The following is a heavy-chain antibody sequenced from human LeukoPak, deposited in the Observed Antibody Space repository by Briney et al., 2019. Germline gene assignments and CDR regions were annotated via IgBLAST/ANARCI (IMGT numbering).Heavy chain of an antibody. CDR1: GFTFSSYW. V-gene: IGHV3-7*01. Sequence: PGGSLRLSCAASGFTFSSYWMSWVRQAPGKGLEWVANIKQDGSEKYYVDSVKDRFTISRDNAKNSLDLQMNSLRAEDTAVYYCARDSFLEWSQKGDYWGQGTLVTVSS. D-gene: IGHD3-3*01. CDR3: ARDSFLEWSQKGDY. CDR2: IKQDGSEK. J-gene: IGHJ4*02.